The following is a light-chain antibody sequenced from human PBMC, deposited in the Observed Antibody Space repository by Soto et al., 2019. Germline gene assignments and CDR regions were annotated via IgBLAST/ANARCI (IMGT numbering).Light chain of an antibody. CDR2: GAA. J-gene: IGKJ1*01. CDR1: QSVCSW. V-gene: IGKV3-15*01. Sequence: EMVLTQSPATLSGSPGEKATLSCRASQSVCSWLAWYQQKPGQAPRLLIYGAASWDTGIPARFSGSGSGTEFTLTISSLQPEDFAAYYCQQYHSCWAFGQGTKVDIK. CDR3: QQYHSCWA.